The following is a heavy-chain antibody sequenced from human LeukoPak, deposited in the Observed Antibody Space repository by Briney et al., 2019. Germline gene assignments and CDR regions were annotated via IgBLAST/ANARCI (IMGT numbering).Heavy chain of an antibody. Sequence: KPSETLSLTCTVSGGSISSSSYYWGWIRQPPGKGLEWIGSIYYSGSTYYNPSLKSRVTISVDTSKNQFSLKLSSVTAADTAVYYCARDNWEQYYFDYWGQGTLVTVSS. CDR2: IYYSGST. CDR3: ARDNWEQYYFDY. J-gene: IGHJ4*02. D-gene: IGHD7-27*01. CDR1: GGSISSSSYY. V-gene: IGHV4-39*07.